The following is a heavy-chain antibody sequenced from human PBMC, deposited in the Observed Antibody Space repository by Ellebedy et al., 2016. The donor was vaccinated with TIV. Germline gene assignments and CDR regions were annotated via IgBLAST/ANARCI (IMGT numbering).Heavy chain of an antibody. CDR3: ARVYGAFNWFDP. Sequence: AASVKVSCKASGYTFTHYAMHWVRQAPGKRLEGMGWIHAGNGNTKYSQKFQGRVTITRDTSASTAYMELSSLRSEDTAVYYCARVYGAFNWFDPWGQGTLVTVSS. D-gene: IGHD3-10*01. CDR2: IHAGNGNT. V-gene: IGHV1-3*01. CDR1: GYTFTHYA. J-gene: IGHJ5*02.